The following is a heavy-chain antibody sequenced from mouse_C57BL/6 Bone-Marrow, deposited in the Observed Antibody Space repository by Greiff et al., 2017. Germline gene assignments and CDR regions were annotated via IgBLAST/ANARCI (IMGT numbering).Heavy chain of an antibody. CDR3: ARGGTTGVKRAWFAY. CDR2: IYPRSGNP. V-gene: IGHV1-81*01. D-gene: IGHD1-1*01. Sequence: QVQLQQSGAELARPGASVKLSCKASGYTFTSYGISWVKQSTGQGLEWIGEIYPRSGNPYYNEKFKGKATLTANKSSSTAYLALRSLTSEDSAVYVGARGGTTGVKRAWFAYGGQGTLVTVSA. J-gene: IGHJ3*01. CDR1: GYTFTSYG.